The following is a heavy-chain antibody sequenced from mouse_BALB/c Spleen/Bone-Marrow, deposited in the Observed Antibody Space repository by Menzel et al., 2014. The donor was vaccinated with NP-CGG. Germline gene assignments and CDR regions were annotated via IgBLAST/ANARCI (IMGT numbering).Heavy chain of an antibody. V-gene: IGHV5-15*02. D-gene: IGHD1-1*01. CDR1: GFTFSDYG. CDR3: ARALAYGSSFDY. Sequence: EVKLMEPGGGLVQPGGSRKLSCAASGFTFSDYGMAWVRQAPGKGPEWVAFISNLAYSIYYTDTVTGRFTISRENAKNTLYLEMSSLRSEDKAMYYCARALAYGSSFDYWGQGTTLTVSS. CDR2: ISNLAYSI. J-gene: IGHJ2*01.